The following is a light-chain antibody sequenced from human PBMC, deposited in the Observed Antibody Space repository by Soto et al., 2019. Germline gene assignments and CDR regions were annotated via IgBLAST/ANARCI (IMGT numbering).Light chain of an antibody. CDR1: SSDVGTHGY. J-gene: IGLJ3*02. CDR2: DVT. V-gene: IGLV2-8*01. CDR3: MCYAGGNNWV. Sequence: QSALTQPPSASGSPGQSVTISCTGTSSDVGTHGYVSWYQQHAGKAPKLMIYDVTKRPPGVPDRFSGSKSANTASLTVSGLQAEDEADYYCMCYAGGNNWVFGGGTKVTV.